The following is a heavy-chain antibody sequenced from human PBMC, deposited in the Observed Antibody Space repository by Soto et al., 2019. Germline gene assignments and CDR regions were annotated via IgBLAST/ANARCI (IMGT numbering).Heavy chain of an antibody. J-gene: IGHJ6*03. V-gene: IGHV1-3*01. Sequence: QVQLVQSGAQVEKPGASAKVSCKDSGYTFTNYAVHWVRQAPGQRLAWMGWINAGNGNTRFSQNLQGTVTITWDTSSCTGYMELSILRSEETAVYCCARGHLAVVPVASLFYYIDVLRKGTTVTVSS. CDR2: INAGNGNT. CDR3: ARGHLAVVPVASLFYYIDV. D-gene: IGHD2-2*01. CDR1: GYTFTNYA.